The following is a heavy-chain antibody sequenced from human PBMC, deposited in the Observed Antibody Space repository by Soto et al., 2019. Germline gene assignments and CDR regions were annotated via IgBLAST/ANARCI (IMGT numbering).Heavy chain of an antibody. CDR3: AKDIQLWLEYYFDY. CDR1: GFTFSSYG. J-gene: IGHJ4*02. V-gene: IGHV3-30*18. CDR2: ISYDGSNK. D-gene: IGHD5-18*01. Sequence: PGGSLRLSCAASGFTFSSYGMHWVRQAPGKGLEWVAVISYDGSNKYYADSVKGRFTISRDNSKNTLYLQMNSLRAEDTAVYYCAKDIQLWLEYYFDYWGQGTLVTVS.